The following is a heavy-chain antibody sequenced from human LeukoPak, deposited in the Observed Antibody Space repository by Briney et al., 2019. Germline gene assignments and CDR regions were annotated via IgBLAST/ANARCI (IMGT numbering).Heavy chain of an antibody. CDR1: GFTFSDYY. CDR2: ISSSSSST. CDR3: AREIRSLGYFDY. Sequence: GGSLRLSCAASGFTFSDYYMSWIRQAPGKGLEWVAYISSSSSSTNYADSVKGRFTISRDNAKNSLYLQMNSLRAGDTAVYYCAREIRSLGYFDYWGQGTLVTVSS. V-gene: IGHV3-11*06. D-gene: IGHD3-3*02. J-gene: IGHJ4*02.